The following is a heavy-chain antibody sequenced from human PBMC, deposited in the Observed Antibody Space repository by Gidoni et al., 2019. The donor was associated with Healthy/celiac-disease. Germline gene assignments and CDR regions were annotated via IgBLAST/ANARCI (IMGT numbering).Heavy chain of an antibody. CDR2: ISSSSSTI. V-gene: IGHV3-48*01. D-gene: IGHD2-15*01. CDR1: GFTFSSYS. CDR3: ARDYCSGGSCYSGVLDY. Sequence: GFTFSSYSMNWVRQAPGKGLEWVSYISSSSSTIYYADSVKGRFTISRDNAKNSLYLQMNSLRAEDTAVYYCARDYCSGGSCYSGVLDYWGQGTLVTVSS. J-gene: IGHJ4*02.